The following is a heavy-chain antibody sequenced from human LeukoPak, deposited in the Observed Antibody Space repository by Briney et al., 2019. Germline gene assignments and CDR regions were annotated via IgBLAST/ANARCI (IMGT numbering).Heavy chain of an antibody. CDR2: IDPSDSYT. V-gene: IGHV5-10-1*01. CDR3: ARLGMTTVTTLAFHTAMVQDY. D-gene: IGHD4-17*01. Sequence: KHGESLKISCKGSGYSFTSYWISWVRQMPGKGLEWMGRIDPSDSYTNYSPSFQGHVTISADKSISTAYLQWSSLKASDTAMYYCARLGMTTVTTLAFHTAMVQDYWGQGTLVTVSS. J-gene: IGHJ4*02. CDR1: GYSFTSYW.